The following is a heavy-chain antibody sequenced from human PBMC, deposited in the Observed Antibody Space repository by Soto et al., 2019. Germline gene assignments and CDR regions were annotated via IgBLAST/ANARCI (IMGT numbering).Heavy chain of an antibody. D-gene: IGHD6-6*01. V-gene: IGHV5-51*01. CDR3: ARLGGITARRFYYGVDV. J-gene: IGHJ6*02. CDR2: IYPGDSHT. CDR1: GYSFSTYW. Sequence: PGESLKISCKGSGYSFSTYWIAWVRQMPGKGLEWMGFIYPGDSHTTYSPSFQGQVTISADESISTAYLQWSSLKASDTAMYYCARLGGITARRFYYGVDVWGQGTTVTVSS.